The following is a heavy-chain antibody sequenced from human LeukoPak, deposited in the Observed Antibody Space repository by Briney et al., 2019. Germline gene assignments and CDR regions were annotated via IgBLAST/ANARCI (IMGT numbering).Heavy chain of an antibody. D-gene: IGHD3-22*01. CDR1: GFTFSSYA. CDR2: ISFDGSNK. Sequence: PGGSLRLSCAASGFTFSSYAMHWIRQAPGKGLEWVAVISFDGSNKYYADSMKGRFTISRDNSKNTLYLQMNSLRAEDTAVYYCARQPITMIDGMDVWGQGTTVTVSS. CDR3: ARQPITMIDGMDV. V-gene: IGHV3-30-3*01. J-gene: IGHJ6*02.